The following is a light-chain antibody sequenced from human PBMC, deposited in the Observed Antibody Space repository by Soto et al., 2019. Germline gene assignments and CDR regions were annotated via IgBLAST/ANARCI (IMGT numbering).Light chain of an antibody. CDR3: QQYNSNSVFT. V-gene: IGKV1-5*01. CDR1: QNINTW. J-gene: IGKJ4*01. Sequence: DIQMTQSPSTLSASVGDRVTITCRASQNINTWLAWYQQKPGKAPKFLIYDASSLESGVPSRFSGSGSGTEFTLTISGLQPDYVATYYCQQYNSNSVFTFGGATKVEIK. CDR2: DAS.